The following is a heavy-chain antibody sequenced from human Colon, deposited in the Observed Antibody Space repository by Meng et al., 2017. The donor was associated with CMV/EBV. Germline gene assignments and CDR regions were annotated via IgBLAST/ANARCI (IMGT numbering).Heavy chain of an antibody. CDR2: IYSNGRI. Sequence: QLQESGPGLVKPSETLSLPCTVSGGSISGHYWTWIRRPAGEGLQWLGRIYSNGRIDENYSLKSRVTISVDTSKNQLSLRLTSVTAADTAVYYCGRAGARGVPIDVWGRGTLVTVSS. CDR3: GRAGARGVPIDV. V-gene: IGHV4-4*07. CDR1: GGSISGHY. D-gene: IGHD3-10*01. J-gene: IGHJ1*01.